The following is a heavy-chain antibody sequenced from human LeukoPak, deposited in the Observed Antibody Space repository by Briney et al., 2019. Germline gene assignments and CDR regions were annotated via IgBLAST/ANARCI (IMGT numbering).Heavy chain of an antibody. D-gene: IGHD1-26*01. J-gene: IGHJ4*02. CDR3: TKSQVGALAYFDY. CDR2: ISSSGSTI. V-gene: IGHV3-11*01. Sequence: PGGSLRLSCAASGFTFSDYYMSWIRQAPGKGLEWVSYISSSGSTIYYADSVKGRFTISRVNAKNSLYLQMNSLRVEDTALYYCTKSQVGALAYFDYWGQGTPVTVSS. CDR1: GFTFSDYY.